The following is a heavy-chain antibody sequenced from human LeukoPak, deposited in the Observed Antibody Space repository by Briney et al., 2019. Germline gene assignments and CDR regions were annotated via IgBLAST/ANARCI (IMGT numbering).Heavy chain of an antibody. CDR1: GFTFSDAW. CDR2: IKSRNRGETV. V-gene: IGHV3-15*01. CDR3: TTDGSTTLSNTFDY. J-gene: IGHJ4*02. D-gene: IGHD1-26*01. Sequence: GSLRLSCAASGFTFSDAWINWVRLAPGKGLEWVGRIKSRNRGETVDYAAPVKGRFTISRDDPKTTVYLQMNSLKTEDTAIYYCTTDGSTTLSNTFDYWGQGTLVTVSS.